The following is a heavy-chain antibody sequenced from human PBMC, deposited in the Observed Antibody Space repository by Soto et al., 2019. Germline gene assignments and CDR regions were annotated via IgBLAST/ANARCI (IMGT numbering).Heavy chain of an antibody. D-gene: IGHD1-26*01. CDR2: ISGSGGST. CDR3: AKVMSSGGGVIVGAIFDY. J-gene: IGHJ4*02. V-gene: IGHV3-23*01. CDR1: GFTFSSYA. Sequence: GGSLRLSCAASGFTFSSYAMSWVRQAPGKGLEWVSAISGSGGSTYYADSVKGRFTISRDNSKSTLYLQMNSLRAEDTAVYYCAKVMSSGGGVIVGAIFDYWGQGTLVTVSS.